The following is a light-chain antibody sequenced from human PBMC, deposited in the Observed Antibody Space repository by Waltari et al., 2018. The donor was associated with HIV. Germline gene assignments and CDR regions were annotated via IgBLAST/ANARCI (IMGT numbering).Light chain of an antibody. V-gene: IGLV1-47*01. Sequence: QSVLTQPPSASGTPGQRVTISCSGSSSNIESNYVYWYQHLPGTDPKLLIYRNNRGPSGFPARFCGSRAGTSASLAISGLRSEDEADYYCAAWDDSLSGYVFGTGTKVTVL. J-gene: IGLJ1*01. CDR3: AAWDDSLSGYV. CDR2: RNN. CDR1: SSNIESNY.